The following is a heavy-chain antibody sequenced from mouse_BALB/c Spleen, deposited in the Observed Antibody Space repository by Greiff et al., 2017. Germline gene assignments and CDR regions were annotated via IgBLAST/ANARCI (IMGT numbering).Heavy chain of an antibody. D-gene: IGHD4-1*01. CDR3: ARGKGTGTAWFAY. CDR2: ISSGGSYT. Sequence: EVKLVESGGGLVKPGGSLKLSCAASGFTFSSYAMSWVRQSPEKRLEWVAEISSGGSYTYYPDTVTGRFTISRDNAKNTLYLEMSSLRSEDTAMYYCARGKGTGTAWFAYWGQGTLVTVSA. J-gene: IGHJ3*01. V-gene: IGHV5-9-4*01. CDR1: GFTFSSYA.